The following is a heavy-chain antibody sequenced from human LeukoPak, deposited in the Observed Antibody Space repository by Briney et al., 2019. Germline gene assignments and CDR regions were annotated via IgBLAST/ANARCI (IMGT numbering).Heavy chain of an antibody. CDR2: IYYSGST. D-gene: IGHD3-22*01. CDR1: GGSISSGGYY. Sequence: SQTLSLTCTVSGGSISSGGYYWSWIRQPPGKGLEWIGYIYYSGSTNYNPSLKSRVTISVDTSKNQFSLKLSSVTAADTAVYYCARLDYDSSLPPGAFDIWGQGTMVTVSS. J-gene: IGHJ3*02. CDR3: ARLDYDSSLPPGAFDI. V-gene: IGHV4-61*08.